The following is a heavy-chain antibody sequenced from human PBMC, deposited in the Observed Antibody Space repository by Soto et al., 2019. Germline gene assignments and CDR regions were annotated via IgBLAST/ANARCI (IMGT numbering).Heavy chain of an antibody. CDR3: AKSLYNDNGGTKDH. J-gene: IGHJ4*02. V-gene: IGHV3-23*01. CDR2: FSFYGLRDNT. CDR1: GFTFSSYD. D-gene: IGHD1-1*01. Sequence: EVQLLESGGGLVQPGGSLRLSCVGSGFTFSSYDMTWVRQAPGKGLEWVSSFSFYGLRDNTYYAHSVKVRFTISRDNSRNTVYLQMDNLRVEDTAVYYCAKSLYNDNGGTKDHWGQGTLVTVSS.